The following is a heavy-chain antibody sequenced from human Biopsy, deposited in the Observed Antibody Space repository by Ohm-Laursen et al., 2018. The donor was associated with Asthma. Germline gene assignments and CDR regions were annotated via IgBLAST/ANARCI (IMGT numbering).Heavy chain of an antibody. D-gene: IGHD5-24*01. J-gene: IGHJ4*02. V-gene: IGHV1-18*01. Sequence: ASVKVSCKASGGTLSSHAISWVRQAPGQGLEWMGWISPFTGDTHFGQKFQGRVTMTTDTSTDTAYMELRSLRSDDTAVYYCARHPYNFGGFDYWGQGSLVLVSS. CDR2: ISPFTGDT. CDR1: GGTLSSHA. CDR3: ARHPYNFGGFDY.